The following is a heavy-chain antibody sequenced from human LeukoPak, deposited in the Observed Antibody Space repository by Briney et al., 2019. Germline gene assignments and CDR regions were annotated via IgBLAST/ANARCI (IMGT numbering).Heavy chain of an antibody. D-gene: IGHD3-22*01. CDR3: ATDRTMITT. CDR1: GEALSELS. V-gene: IGHV1-24*01. Sequence: AASVKVSCKVSGEALSELSMHWARQAPGKGLEWMGGFAPEYDETIYAQKFQGRVTMTEDTSTDTAYMELSSLRSEDTAVYYCATDRTMITTWGQGTLVTVSS. J-gene: IGHJ5*02. CDR2: FAPEYDET.